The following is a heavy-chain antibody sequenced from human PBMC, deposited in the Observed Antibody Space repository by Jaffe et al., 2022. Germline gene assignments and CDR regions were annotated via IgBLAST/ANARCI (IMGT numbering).Heavy chain of an antibody. V-gene: IGHV3-74*01. Sequence: ELQLVESGGGLVKPGGSLRLSCVGTGFTFRSYWMYWVRQAPGKGLVWVSRVNSDGYSTGYADSVKGRFTISRDNANNTVYLQMNSLRAEDTAVYYCARNYFDASGYFTPPDYWGQGTLVTVSS. CDR1: GFTFRSYW. J-gene: IGHJ4*02. D-gene: IGHD3-3*01. CDR3: ARNYFDASGYFTPPDY. CDR2: VNSDGYST.